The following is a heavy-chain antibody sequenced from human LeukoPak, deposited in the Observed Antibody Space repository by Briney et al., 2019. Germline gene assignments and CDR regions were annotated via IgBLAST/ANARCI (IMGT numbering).Heavy chain of an antibody. CDR3: EKDIGPDYYGSGSDYYYYGMDA. Sequence: GGSLRLSCAASGFTFDDYAMHWVRQAPGKGLEWVSGISWNSGSIGYADSVKGRFTISRDNAKNSLYLQMNSLRAEDTALYYCEKDIGPDYYGSGSDYYYYGMDAGGQGTTVTVPS. CDR2: ISWNSGSI. J-gene: IGHJ6*02. D-gene: IGHD3-10*01. CDR1: GFTFDDYA. V-gene: IGHV3-9*01.